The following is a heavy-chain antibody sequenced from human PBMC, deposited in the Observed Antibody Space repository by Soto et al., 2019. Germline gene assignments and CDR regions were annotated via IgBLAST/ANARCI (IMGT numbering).Heavy chain of an antibody. V-gene: IGHV4-4*02. D-gene: IGHD3-3*01. J-gene: IGHJ4*02. CDR1: GGSISSSNW. CDR3: ARAPYDFWSGPAPFDY. CDR2: IYHSGST. Sequence: SETLSLTCAVSGGSISSSNWWSWVRQPPGKGLEWIGEIYHSGSTNYNPSLKSRVTISVDKSKNQFSLKLSSVTAADTAVYYCARAPYDFWSGPAPFDYWGQGALVTVSS.